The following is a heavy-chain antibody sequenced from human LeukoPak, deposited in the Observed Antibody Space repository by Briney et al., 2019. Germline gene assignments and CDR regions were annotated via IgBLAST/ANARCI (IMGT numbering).Heavy chain of an antibody. J-gene: IGHJ4*02. CDR3: AKRADSSAHSFDY. CDR2: IRSSDSTT. V-gene: IGHV3-48*04. Sequence: PGGSLRLSCAVSAFSSSRYGMKWVRQAPGKGLEWLSYIRSSDSTTYYADSVKGRFTISRDNAKNSLYLQMDSLRVEDTAVYFCAKRADSSAHSFDYWGQGTLVTVSS. CDR1: AFSSSRYG. D-gene: IGHD3-22*01.